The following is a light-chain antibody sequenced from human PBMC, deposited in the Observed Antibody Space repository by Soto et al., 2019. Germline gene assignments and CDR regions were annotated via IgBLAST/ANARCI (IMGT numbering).Light chain of an antibody. CDR1: SSDVGTYEY. V-gene: IGLV2-14*03. Sequence: QYALTQPASVSGSPGQSITISCTGTSSDVGTYEYVSWYQHHPGKAPKLMIYDVSNRPSGVSDRFSGSKSGNTASLTISGLQTEDEADCYCTSYASNGDVLFGGGTKLTVL. CDR2: DVS. CDR3: TSYASNGDVL. J-gene: IGLJ2*01.